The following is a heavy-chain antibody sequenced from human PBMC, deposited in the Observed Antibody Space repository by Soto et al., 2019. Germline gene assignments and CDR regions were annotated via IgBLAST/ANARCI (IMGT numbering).Heavy chain of an antibody. CDR1: GYTFSTSG. Sequence: QVQVLQSGPEVKRPGASVTVSCKTSGYTFSTSGISWVRQAPGQGLEWVGWIGPSSGNTDSARNLQGRVTMTTDTSTSTAYMELRSLRSDDTAVYYCARDTGNFFDYWGQGTLVTVSS. J-gene: IGHJ4*02. CDR3: ARDTGNFFDY. V-gene: IGHV1-18*01. CDR2: IGPSSGNT.